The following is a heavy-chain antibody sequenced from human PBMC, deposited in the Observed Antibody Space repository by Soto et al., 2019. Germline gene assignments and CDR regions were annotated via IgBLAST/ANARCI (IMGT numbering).Heavy chain of an antibody. CDR1: GYTFTNYG. V-gene: IGHV1-18*01. CDR2: VSAYNGER. D-gene: IGHD6-6*01. Sequence: GASVKVSCKASGYTFTNYGINWVRQAPGQGLEWLGWVSAYNGERRYAQRVQARVIMTTDTPTTTAYMELRSLRSDDTAVYYCSRGTSIPASGDYWGQGTLVTVSS. CDR3: SRGTSIPASGDY. J-gene: IGHJ4*01.